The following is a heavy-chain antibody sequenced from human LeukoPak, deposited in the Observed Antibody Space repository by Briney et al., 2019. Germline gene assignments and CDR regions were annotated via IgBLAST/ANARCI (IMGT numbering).Heavy chain of an antibody. D-gene: IGHD3-10*01. CDR2: IYHSGRT. Sequence: SETLSLTCTVSGYSISSGDYWGWIRQPPGKGLEWIGSIYHSGRTYYNPSLKSRVTISVDTSKNQFSLKLSSVTAADTAVYYCARGAYYYGSGSYYYYYYYMDVWGKGTTVTVSS. J-gene: IGHJ6*03. V-gene: IGHV4-38-2*02. CDR3: ARGAYYYGSGSYYYYYYYMDV. CDR1: GYSISSGDY.